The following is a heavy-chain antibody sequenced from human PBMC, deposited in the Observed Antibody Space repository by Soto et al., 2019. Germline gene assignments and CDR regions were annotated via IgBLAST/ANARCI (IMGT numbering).Heavy chain of an antibody. CDR1: GGTFSSYA. Sequence: SVKVSCKASGGTFSSYAISWVRQAPGQGLEWMGGIIPIFGTANYAQKFQGRVTITADESTSTAYMELSSLRSEDTAVYYCARSPGGTAIPSNWFDPWGQGTLDTVSS. J-gene: IGHJ5*02. CDR3: ARSPGGTAIPSNWFDP. V-gene: IGHV1-69*13. CDR2: IIPIFGTA. D-gene: IGHD2-21*02.